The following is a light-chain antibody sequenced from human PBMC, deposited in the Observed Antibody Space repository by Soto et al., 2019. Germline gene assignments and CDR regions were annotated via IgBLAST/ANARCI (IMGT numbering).Light chain of an antibody. CDR2: EES. CDR3: QQVKSYPRT. CDR1: QAITNN. Sequence: DIHLTQSPSSLSACVGDRVDITCRPSQAITNNLAWYQQKPGNPPKLLIYEESTLHSGVPSRFSGRKVGTQFILTIDSLQTEDFATYYCQQVKSYPRTFGGGTKVDIK. V-gene: IGKV1-9*01. J-gene: IGKJ4*01.